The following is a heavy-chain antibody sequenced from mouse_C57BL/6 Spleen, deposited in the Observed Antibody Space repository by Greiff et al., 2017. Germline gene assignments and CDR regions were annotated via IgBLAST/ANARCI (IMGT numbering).Heavy chain of an antibody. D-gene: IGHD6-1*01. CDR3: ARRGGCYGYFDV. V-gene: IGHV1-80*01. CDR1: GYAFSSYW. Sequence: QVQLQQSGAELVKPGASVKISCKASGYAFSSYWMNWVKQRPGKGLEWIGQIYPGDGDTNYNGKFKGKATLTADKSSSTAYMQLSSLTSEDSAVYFGARRGGCYGYFDVWGTGTTVTVSS. J-gene: IGHJ1*03. CDR2: IYPGDGDT.